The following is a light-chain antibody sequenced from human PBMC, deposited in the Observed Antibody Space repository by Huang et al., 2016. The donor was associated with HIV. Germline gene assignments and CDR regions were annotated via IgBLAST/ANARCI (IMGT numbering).Light chain of an antibody. CDR2: LGS. CDR3: MQALQTPIT. Sequence: DIVMTQSPLSLPVTPGEPASISCRSSQSLLHSNGYNYLDWYLQKPGQSPQLLICLGSNRASGVHDRFSGSGSGTDFTLIISRVEAEDVGIYYCMQALQTPITFGQGTRLEIK. J-gene: IGKJ5*01. V-gene: IGKV2-28*01. CDR1: QSLLHSNGYNY.